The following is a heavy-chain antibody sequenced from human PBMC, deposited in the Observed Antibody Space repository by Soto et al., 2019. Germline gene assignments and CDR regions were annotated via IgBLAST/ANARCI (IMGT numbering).Heavy chain of an antibody. Sequence: QVQLVQSGAEEKKPGASVKVSCKASGYTFTSYAMHWVRQAPGQRLEWMGWINAGNGNTKYSQKFQGRVTITRDTSASTXXMXLXXLRSEDTAVYYCARGDALGYCSGGSCFSYYYGMDVWGQGTTVTVSS. J-gene: IGHJ6*02. D-gene: IGHD2-15*01. CDR1: GYTFTSYA. CDR2: INAGNGNT. CDR3: ARGDALGYCSGGSCFSYYYGMDV. V-gene: IGHV1-3*05.